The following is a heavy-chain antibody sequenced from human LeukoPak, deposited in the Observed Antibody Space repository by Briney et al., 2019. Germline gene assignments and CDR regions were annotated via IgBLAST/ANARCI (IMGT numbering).Heavy chain of an antibody. J-gene: IGHJ4*02. CDR2: ISGGAGST. V-gene: IGHV3-23*01. D-gene: IGHD6-19*01. CDR3: AKDSAAVAAKGYFDY. CDR1: GFTFSTYA. Sequence: GGSLRLSCAASGFTFSTYAMSWVRQAPGKGLEWVSAISGGAGSTYYADSVKGRFTISRDDSKNTLYLQMNSLRAEDTALYYFAKDSAAVAAKGYFDYWGQGTLVTVSS.